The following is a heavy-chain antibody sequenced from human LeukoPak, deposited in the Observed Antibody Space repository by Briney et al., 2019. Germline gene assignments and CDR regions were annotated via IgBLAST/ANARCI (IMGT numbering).Heavy chain of an antibody. Sequence: PGGSLRLSCAASGFTFSSYGMHWVRQAPGKGLEWVAVISYDGSNKYYADSVKGRFTISRDNSKNTLYLQMNSLRAEDTAVYYCAKDRSGGRNGMDVWGKGTTVTVPS. CDR1: GFTFSSYG. V-gene: IGHV3-30*18. CDR2: ISYDGSNK. D-gene: IGHD1-26*01. CDR3: AKDRSGGRNGMDV. J-gene: IGHJ6*04.